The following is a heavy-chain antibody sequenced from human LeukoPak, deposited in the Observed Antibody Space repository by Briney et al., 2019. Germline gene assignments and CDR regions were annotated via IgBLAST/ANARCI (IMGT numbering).Heavy chain of an antibody. CDR3: ARASLGGSGDYYPFFDY. J-gene: IGHJ4*02. CDR1: GGSISTYY. D-gene: IGHD3-10*01. CDR2: IYYSGST. V-gene: IGHV4-39*07. Sequence: PSETLSLTCTASGGSISTYYWNWIRQPAGKGLEWIGSIYYSGSTYYNPSLKSRVTISVDTSKNQFSLKLSSVTAADTAVYYCARASLGGSGDYYPFFDYWGQGTVGTVSS.